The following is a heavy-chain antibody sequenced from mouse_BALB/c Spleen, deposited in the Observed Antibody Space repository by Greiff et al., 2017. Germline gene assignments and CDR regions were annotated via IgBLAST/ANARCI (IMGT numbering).Heavy chain of an antibody. CDR3: ARDDCGSPRDY. CDR2: ISSGSSTI. V-gene: IGHV5-17*02. CDR1: GFTFSSFG. J-gene: IGHJ4*01. Sequence: EVQVVESGGGLVQPGGSRKLSCAASGFTFSSFGMHWVRQAPEKGLEWVAYISSGSSTIYYADTVKGRFTISRDNPKNTLFLQMTSLRSEDTAMYYCARDDCGSPRDYWGQGTSVTVSS. D-gene: IGHD1-1*01.